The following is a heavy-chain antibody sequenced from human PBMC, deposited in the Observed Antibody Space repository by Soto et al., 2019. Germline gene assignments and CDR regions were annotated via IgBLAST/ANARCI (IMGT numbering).Heavy chain of an antibody. CDR3: AKAGNHIED. CDR2: ISWNGGKI. D-gene: IGHD3-10*01. V-gene: IGHV3-9*01. J-gene: IGHJ4*02. Sequence: VQLVESGGGWVQPGRSLRLSCAASGFTFEDYAMHWVRHDPGKGLEWVSGISWNGGKIGYAYSVRGRFTISRASTKESLYLQRNSLGPGDTSLYDCAKAGNHIEDWGQGTLVTGSS. CDR1: GFTFEDYA.